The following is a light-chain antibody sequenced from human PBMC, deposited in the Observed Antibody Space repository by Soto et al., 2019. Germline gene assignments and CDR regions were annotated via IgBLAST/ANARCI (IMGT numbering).Light chain of an antibody. CDR1: QGISSW. CDR3: QPANSFPLT. Sequence: DIQMTQSPSSVSASVGDRFTITCRTSQGISSWLAWYPQKPGKDPKLLIYAASSLQSGAPSRFSGSGSGTDFPLTISSLQPEDFSTYYCQPANSFPLTFGGGTKVEIK. V-gene: IGKV1-12*01. CDR2: AAS. J-gene: IGKJ4*01.